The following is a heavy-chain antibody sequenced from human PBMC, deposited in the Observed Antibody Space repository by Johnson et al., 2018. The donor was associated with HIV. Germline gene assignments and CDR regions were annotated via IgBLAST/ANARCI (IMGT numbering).Heavy chain of an antibody. CDR3: ARDPLENDYIWGQGAFDI. D-gene: IGHD3-16*01. Sequence: VQLVESGGGLVQPGGSLRLSCEASGFTFSNYAMSWVRQAPGKGLEWVSGISGSGGGTYYADSVKGRFTISRDNSKNTLYLQMNNLRAEDMAVYYCARDPLENDYIWGQGAFDIWGQGTMVTVSS. V-gene: IGHV3-23*04. CDR1: GFTFSNYA. CDR2: ISGSGGGT. J-gene: IGHJ3*02.